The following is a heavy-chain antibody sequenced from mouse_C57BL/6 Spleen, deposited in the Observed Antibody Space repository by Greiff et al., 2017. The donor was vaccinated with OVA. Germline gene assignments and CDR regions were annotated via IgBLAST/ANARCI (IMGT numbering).Heavy chain of an antibody. CDR2: ISDGGSYT. J-gene: IGHJ3*01. D-gene: IGHD4-1*01. CDR1: GFTFSSYA. Sequence: DVHLVESGGGLVKPGGSLKLSCAASGFTFSSYAMSWVRQTPEKRLEWVATISDGGSYTYYPDNVKGRFTISRDNAKNNLYLQMSHLKSEDTAMYYCARDTNWAFAYWGQGTLVTVSA. CDR3: ARDTNWAFAY. V-gene: IGHV5-4*01.